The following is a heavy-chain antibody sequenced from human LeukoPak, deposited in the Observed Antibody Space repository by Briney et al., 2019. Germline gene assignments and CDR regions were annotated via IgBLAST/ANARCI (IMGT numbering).Heavy chain of an antibody. V-gene: IGHV3-7*01. CDR3: ASGSGH. J-gene: IGHJ4*02. D-gene: IGHD2-2*03. Sequence: PGGSLRLSCEASGFTFSSYWMSWVRQAPGKGLEWVANIKKDGSEKNYVDSVKGRFTISRDNAKTSVYLQMNSLGVEDTAVFYCASGSGHWGQGTLVTVSS. CDR1: GFTFSSYW. CDR2: IKKDGSEK.